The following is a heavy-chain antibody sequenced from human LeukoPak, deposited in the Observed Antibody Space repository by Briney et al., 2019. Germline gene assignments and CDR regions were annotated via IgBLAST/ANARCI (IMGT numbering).Heavy chain of an antibody. V-gene: IGHV4-34*01. J-gene: IGHJ4*02. CDR3: AIRESSGWYSNFDY. D-gene: IGHD6-19*01. Sequence: SETLSLTCAVYGGSFSGYYWSWIRQPPGKGLEWIGEINHSGSTNYNPSLKSRVTISVDTSKNQFSLKLSSVTAADTAVYYCAIRESSGWYSNFDYWGQGTLVTVSS. CDR2: INHSGST. CDR1: GGSFSGYY.